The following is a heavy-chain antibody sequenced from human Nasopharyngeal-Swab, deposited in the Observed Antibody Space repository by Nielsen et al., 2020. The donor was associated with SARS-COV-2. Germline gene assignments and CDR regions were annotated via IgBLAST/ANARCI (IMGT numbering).Heavy chain of an antibody. V-gene: IGHV5-51*01. D-gene: IGHD3-10*01. CDR3: ARQGGFGELLTDAFDI. J-gene: IGHJ3*02. CDR2: IYPGDSDT. Sequence: GESLKISCKGSGSSFTSYWIGWVRQMPGKGLEWMGIIYPGDSDTRYSPSFQGQVTISADKSISTAYLQWSSLKASDTAMYYCARQGGFGELLTDAFDIWGQGTMVTVSS. CDR1: GSSFTSYW.